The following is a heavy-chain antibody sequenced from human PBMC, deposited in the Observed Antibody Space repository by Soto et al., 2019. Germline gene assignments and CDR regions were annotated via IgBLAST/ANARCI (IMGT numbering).Heavy chain of an antibody. D-gene: IGHD6-6*01. CDR3: ARHGEGSSVY. J-gene: IGHJ4*02. CDR2: IYYSGST. CDR1: GCSISSSSYY. Sequence: SETLSLTCTFSGCSISSSSYYWGWIRQPPGKGLEWIGSIYYSGSTYYNPSLKSRVTISVDTSKNQFSLKLSSVTAADTAVYYCARHGEGSSVYWGQGTLVTVSS. V-gene: IGHV4-39*01.